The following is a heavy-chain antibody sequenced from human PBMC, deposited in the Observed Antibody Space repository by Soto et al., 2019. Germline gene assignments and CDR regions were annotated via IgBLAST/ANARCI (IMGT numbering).Heavy chain of an antibody. CDR1: GGSISSGGYY. CDR2: IYYSGST. CDR3: AREPYDSSPRAWYYGMDV. D-gene: IGHD3-3*01. V-gene: IGHV4-31*03. J-gene: IGHJ6*02. Sequence: PSETLSLTCTVSGGSISSGGYYWSWIRQHPGKGLEWIGYIYYSGSTYYNPSLKSRVTISVDTSKNQFSLKLSSVTAADTAVYYCAREPYDSSPRAWYYGMDVWGQGTTVTVSS.